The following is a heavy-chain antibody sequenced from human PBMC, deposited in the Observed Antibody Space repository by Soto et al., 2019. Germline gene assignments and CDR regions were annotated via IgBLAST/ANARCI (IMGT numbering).Heavy chain of an antibody. CDR1: GFTFSSYA. J-gene: IGHJ4*02. CDR2: ISGSGGST. D-gene: IGHD3-10*01. Sequence: GGSLRLSCAASGFTFSSYAMSWVRQAPGKGLEWVSAISGSGGSTYYADSVKGRFTISRDNSKNTLYLQMNSLRAEDTAVYYCAKDIKTDGYYGSGSYDYWGQGTLVTVSS. CDR3: AKDIKTDGYYGSGSYDY. V-gene: IGHV3-23*01.